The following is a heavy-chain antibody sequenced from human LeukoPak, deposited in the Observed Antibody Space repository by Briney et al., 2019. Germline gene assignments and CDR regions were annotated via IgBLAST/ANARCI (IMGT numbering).Heavy chain of an antibody. CDR1: GFTFSSYA. D-gene: IGHD5-24*01. J-gene: IGHJ4*02. V-gene: IGHV3-23*01. Sequence: GGSLRLSCAASGFTFSSYAMSWVRQAPGKGPEWVSMIVSSGAGTSNADSVKGRFTISRDNSKNTLYLQMNSLRAEDTAVYYCAKAKFYNLATFDYWGQGALVTVSS. CDR2: IVSSGAGT. CDR3: AKAKFYNLATFDY.